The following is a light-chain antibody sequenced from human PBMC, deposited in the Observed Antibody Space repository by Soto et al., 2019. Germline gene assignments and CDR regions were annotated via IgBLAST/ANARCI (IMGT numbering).Light chain of an antibody. Sequence: AIRMTQSPSSLSASTGDRVTITCRASQGISSYLAWYQQKPGKAPKLLIYAASTLQSGVPSRFSGSGSGTDFTLTISSLQPEDFATYYCQQNYSTPRTFGQGTKVDIK. J-gene: IGKJ1*01. CDR3: QQNYSTPRT. V-gene: IGKV1-8*01. CDR1: QGISSY. CDR2: AAS.